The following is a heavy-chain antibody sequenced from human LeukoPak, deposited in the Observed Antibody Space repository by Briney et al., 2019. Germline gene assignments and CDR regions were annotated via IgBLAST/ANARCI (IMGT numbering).Heavy chain of an antibody. Sequence: GGSLRLSCAASGFTFSNDWMNWVRQAPGKGLEWVGRIKSNIDGGATDYAAPVKGRFTISRDDSKNTLYLQMNSLKTEDTAVYYCTTGGNVLVAGTRAFDIWGQGTMVTVSS. V-gene: IGHV3-15*07. CDR1: GFTFSNDW. J-gene: IGHJ3*02. D-gene: IGHD6-19*01. CDR2: IKSNIDGGAT. CDR3: TTGGNVLVAGTRAFDI.